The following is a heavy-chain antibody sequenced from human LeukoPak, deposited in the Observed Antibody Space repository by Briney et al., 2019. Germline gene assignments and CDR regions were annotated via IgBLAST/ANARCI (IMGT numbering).Heavy chain of an antibody. Sequence: GGSLRLSCAASGFTFSSSWVHWVRHAPGKGLVWVSRINIGGSNTIYADSVRGRFTISRDNAKNTLYLQMNSLRHEDTAVYYCARDRDVIVTAIHYDAFDIWGQGTMVTVSS. CDR3: ARDRDVIVTAIHYDAFDI. CDR1: GFTFSSSW. D-gene: IGHD2-21*02. V-gene: IGHV3-74*01. CDR2: INIGGSNT. J-gene: IGHJ3*02.